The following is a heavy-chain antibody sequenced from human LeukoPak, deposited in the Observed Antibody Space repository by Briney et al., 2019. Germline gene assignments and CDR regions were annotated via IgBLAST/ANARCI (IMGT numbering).Heavy chain of an antibody. CDR2: IWYDGSNK. D-gene: IGHD3-3*01. Sequence: GGSLRLSCAASGFIFSDYNMNWVRQAPGKGLEWVAVIWYDGSNKYYADSVKGRFTISRDNSKNTLYLQMNSLRAEDTAVYYCARGPLLRFWSGYYRYYYYGMDVWGQGTTVTVSS. CDR3: ARGPLLRFWSGYYRYYYYGMDV. CDR1: GFIFSDYN. J-gene: IGHJ6*02. V-gene: IGHV3-33*08.